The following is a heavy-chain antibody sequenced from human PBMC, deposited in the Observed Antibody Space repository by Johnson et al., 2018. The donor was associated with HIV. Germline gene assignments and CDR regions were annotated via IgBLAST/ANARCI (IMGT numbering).Heavy chain of an antibody. CDR2: IYASGDT. CDR1: GFTFSSYG. D-gene: IGHD1-26*01. J-gene: IGHJ3*02. CDR3: ARDLMVGPTRTGSFDI. Sequence: QVHLVESGGGVVQPGRSLRLSCAASGFTFSSYGMNWVRQAPGKGLEWVSVIYASGDTYHAASVKGRFTISRDNSKNTVYLQMSSLRVEDTAIYHCARDLMVGPTRTGSFDIWGQGTMVTVSS. V-gene: IGHV3-NL1*01.